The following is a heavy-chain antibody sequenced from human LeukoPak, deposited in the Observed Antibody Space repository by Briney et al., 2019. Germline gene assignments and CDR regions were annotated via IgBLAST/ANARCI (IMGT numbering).Heavy chain of an antibody. CDR2: IRSDGSDK. CDR3: AKVLLWFGEYLPLYYFDY. J-gene: IGHJ4*02. D-gene: IGHD3-10*01. CDR1: GFTFSNYG. Sequence: GGSLRLSCASSGFTFSNYGMHWVRQAPGKGLEWVAFIRSDGSDKYYADSVKGRFTISRDNSKNTLYLQMNSLRAEDTAVYYCAKVLLWFGEYLPLYYFDYWGQGTLVTVSS. V-gene: IGHV3-30*02.